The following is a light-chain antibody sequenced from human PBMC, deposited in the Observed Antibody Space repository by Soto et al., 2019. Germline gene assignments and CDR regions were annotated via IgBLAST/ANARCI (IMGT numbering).Light chain of an antibody. CDR3: QQYGRSPFT. Sequence: EIVLTQSPGTLSLSPGERATLSCRASQSVSSNNLAWYQQRPGQAPRVVIYGASTRATGIPERFSGSGSGTDFTLTISRLEPADFAVYYCQQYGRSPFTFGPGTQGDIK. CDR1: QSVSSNN. J-gene: IGKJ3*01. V-gene: IGKV3-20*01. CDR2: GAS.